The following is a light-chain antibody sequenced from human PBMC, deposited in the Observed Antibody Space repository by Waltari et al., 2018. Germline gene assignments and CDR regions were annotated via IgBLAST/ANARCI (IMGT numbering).Light chain of an antibody. V-gene: IGKV3-11*01. Sequence: EIVLTLSPATLSLSPGERPTLSCRASQSISNYLAWYQQKRGQAPRLLLYDTSNRAPGIPARFSGSGSGTEFTLTISSLEPEDFAVYYCHQRSDWGTFGGGTKVEI. CDR2: DTS. J-gene: IGKJ4*01. CDR3: HQRSDWGT. CDR1: QSISNY.